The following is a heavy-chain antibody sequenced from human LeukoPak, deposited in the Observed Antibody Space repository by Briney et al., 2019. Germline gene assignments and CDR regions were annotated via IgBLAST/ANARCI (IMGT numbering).Heavy chain of an antibody. V-gene: IGHV3-30-3*01. D-gene: IGHD2-15*01. CDR1: GFTFSSYA. J-gene: IGHJ4*02. CDR3: ARGRSGGSCYSDY. CDR2: ISYDGSNK. Sequence: GGSLRLSCAASGFTFSSYAIHWVRQAPGKGLEWVAVISYDGSNKYYADSVKGRFTISRDNSKNTLCLQMNSLRAEDTAVYYCARGRSGGSCYSDYWGQGTLVTVSS.